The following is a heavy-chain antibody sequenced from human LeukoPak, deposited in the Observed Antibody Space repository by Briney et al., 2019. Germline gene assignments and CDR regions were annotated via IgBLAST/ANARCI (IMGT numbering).Heavy chain of an antibody. CDR3: ARVGRWGTTAGHFDY. D-gene: IGHD6-13*01. CDR1: GLTFSSFA. Sequence: GGSLRLSCTDSGLTFSSFAMSWVRQAPGKGLEWVSGINNRGGGTFYADSVQGRFTISRDDSKNTLYLDMNSLRAEDTAVYYCARVGRWGTTAGHFDYWGQGTLVTVSS. CDR2: INNRGGGT. J-gene: IGHJ4*02. V-gene: IGHV3-23*01.